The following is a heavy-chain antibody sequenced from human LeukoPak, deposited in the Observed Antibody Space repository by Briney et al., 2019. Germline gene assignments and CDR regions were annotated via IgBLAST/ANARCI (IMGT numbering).Heavy chain of an antibody. CDR2: ISAYNGGT. J-gene: IGHJ4*02. V-gene: IGHV1-18*01. Sequence: ASVKVSCKASGYTFTSYGISWVRQAPGQGLEWMGWISAYNGGTNYAQKLQGRVTMTTDTSTSTAYMELRSLRSDDTAVYYCARADIRAIASSGWYGFDYWGQGTLVTVSS. D-gene: IGHD6-19*01. CDR3: ARADIRAIASSGWYGFDY. CDR1: GYTFTSYG.